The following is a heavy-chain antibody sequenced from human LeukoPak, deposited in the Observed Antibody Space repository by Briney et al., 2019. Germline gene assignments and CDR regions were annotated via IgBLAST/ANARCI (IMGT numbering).Heavy chain of an antibody. Sequence: ASVKVSCKASGYTFTGYYMHWVRQAPGQGLEWMGWINPNSGGTNYAQKFQGWVTMTTDTSTSTAYMELRSLRSDDTAVYYCARGLTVLRFLEWLVFGYWSQGTLVTVSS. CDR2: INPNSGGT. D-gene: IGHD3-3*01. CDR1: GYTFTGYY. CDR3: ARGLTVLRFLEWLVFGY. J-gene: IGHJ4*02. V-gene: IGHV1-2*04.